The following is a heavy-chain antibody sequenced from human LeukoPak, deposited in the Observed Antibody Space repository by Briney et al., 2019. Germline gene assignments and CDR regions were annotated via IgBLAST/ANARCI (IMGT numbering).Heavy chain of an antibody. D-gene: IGHD2-15*01. Sequence: SETLSLTCAVYGGSFSGYYWSWIRQPPGKGLEWIREINHSGSTNYNPSLKSRVTISVDTSKNQFSLKLSSVTAADTAVYYCARGCSKWVVAASELYNWFDPWGQGTLVTVSS. J-gene: IGHJ5*02. V-gene: IGHV4-34*01. CDR3: ARGCSKWVVAASELYNWFDP. CDR1: GGSFSGYY. CDR2: INHSGST.